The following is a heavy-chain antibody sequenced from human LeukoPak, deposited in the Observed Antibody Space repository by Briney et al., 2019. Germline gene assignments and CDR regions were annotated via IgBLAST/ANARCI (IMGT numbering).Heavy chain of an antibody. Sequence: GGSLRLSCAASGFTFSNAWMSWVRQAPGKGLEWVGRIKSKTNGGTTDYAAPVKGRFTISRDDSKNTLYLQMNSLKTEDTAVYYCILWFGELLDYWGQGTLVTVSS. D-gene: IGHD3-10*01. CDR2: IKSKTNGGTT. J-gene: IGHJ4*02. CDR1: GFTFSNAW. V-gene: IGHV3-15*01. CDR3: ILWFGELLDY.